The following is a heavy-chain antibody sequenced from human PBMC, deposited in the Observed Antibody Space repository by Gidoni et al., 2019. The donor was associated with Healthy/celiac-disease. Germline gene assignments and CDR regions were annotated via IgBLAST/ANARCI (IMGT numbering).Heavy chain of an antibody. Sequence: QVQLQESGPGLVKPSQTLSLTCTVYGGSISSGGYDWSWIRQHPGKGLEWIGYIYYTGSTYYNPSLKRRVTISVDTSKNQFALKLSSVTAADTAVYFCARAASSGLNEHFQHWGQGTLVPVSS. CDR2: IYYTGST. CDR1: GGSISSGGYD. J-gene: IGHJ1*01. V-gene: IGHV4-31*03. CDR3: ARAASSGLNEHFQH. D-gene: IGHD3-10*01.